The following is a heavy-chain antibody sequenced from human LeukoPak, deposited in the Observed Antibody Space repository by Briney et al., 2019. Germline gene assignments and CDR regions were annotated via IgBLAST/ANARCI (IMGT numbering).Heavy chain of an antibody. CDR1: GGSISSGGYY. CDR3: ASSLGYCSSTSCYPRGYFDY. D-gene: IGHD2-2*01. CDR2: IYYSGST. J-gene: IGHJ4*02. V-gene: IGHV4-31*03. Sequence: PSETLSLTCTVSGGSISSGGYYWSWIRQHPGKGLEWIGYIYYSGSTYYNPSLKSRVTISVDTSKNQFSLKLSSVTAADTAVYYCASSLGYCSSTSCYPRGYFDYWGQGTLVTVSS.